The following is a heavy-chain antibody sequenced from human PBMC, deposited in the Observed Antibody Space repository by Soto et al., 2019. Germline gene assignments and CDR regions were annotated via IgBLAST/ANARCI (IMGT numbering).Heavy chain of an antibody. CDR1: GGAFSSYA. V-gene: IGHV1-69*13. CDR2: IIPIFGTA. CDR3: ARDRTGTTYFDY. J-gene: IGHJ4*02. Sequence: SAKVSFEATGGAFSSYAISWVRQAPGQGLERMGGIIPIFGTANYAQKFQGRVTITADESTSTAYMELSSLRSEDTAVYYCARDRTGTTYFDYWGQGTLLTVS. D-gene: IGHD1-7*01.